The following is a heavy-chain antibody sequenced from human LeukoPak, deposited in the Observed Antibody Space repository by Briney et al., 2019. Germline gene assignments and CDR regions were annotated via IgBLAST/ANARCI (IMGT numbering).Heavy chain of an antibody. Sequence: GEALKISCKGSGYSFTSYSIGWLRQMPGKGLEGMGIIYPGDSDTRYSPSFQGQVTISADKSISTAYLQRSSLKASDTAMYYCARRFDKGLVGAFDIWGQGTMVTVSS. J-gene: IGHJ3*02. V-gene: IGHV5-51*01. CDR2: IYPGDSDT. CDR3: ARRFDKGLVGAFDI. D-gene: IGHD3-3*01. CDR1: GYSFTSYS.